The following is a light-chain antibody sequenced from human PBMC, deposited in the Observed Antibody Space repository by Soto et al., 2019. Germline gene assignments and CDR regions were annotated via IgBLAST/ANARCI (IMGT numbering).Light chain of an antibody. CDR3: SSYAGSNHLNV. CDR2: EVS. Sequence: QSALTQPPSASGSPGQSVTISCTGTSSDVGGYKYVSWYQQHPGKAPKLMIYEVSQRPSGVPDRFSGSKSGNTASLTVSGLQAEDEADYYCSSYAGSNHLNVFGGGTKVTVL. V-gene: IGLV2-8*01. CDR1: SSDVGGYKY. J-gene: IGLJ2*01.